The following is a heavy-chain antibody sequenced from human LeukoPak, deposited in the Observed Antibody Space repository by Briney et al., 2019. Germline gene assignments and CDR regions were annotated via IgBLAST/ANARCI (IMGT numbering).Heavy chain of an antibody. J-gene: IGHJ4*02. CDR2: ISSSSSTI. V-gene: IGHV3-48*01. CDR3: ARDLYHYGSGSNHDY. Sequence: GGSLRLSCAASGFTFSSYSMNWVRQAPGKGLGWVSYISSSSSTIYYADSVKGRFTISRDNAKNSLYLQMNSLRAEDTAVYYCARDLYHYGSGSNHDYWGQGTLVTVSS. CDR1: GFTFSSYS. D-gene: IGHD3-10*01.